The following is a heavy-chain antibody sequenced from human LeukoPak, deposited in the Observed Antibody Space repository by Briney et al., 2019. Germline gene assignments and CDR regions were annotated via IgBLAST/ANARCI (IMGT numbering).Heavy chain of an antibody. CDR3: ARNGVLWFGDARWFDP. Sequence: PSETLSLTCTVSGGSISSYYWSSIRQPPGKGLEWIGYIYTSGSTNYNPSLKSRVTISVDTSKNQFSLKLSSVTAADTAVYYCARNGVLWFGDARWFDPWGQGTLVTVSS. CDR2: IYTSGST. D-gene: IGHD3-10*01. J-gene: IGHJ5*02. CDR1: GGSISSYY. V-gene: IGHV4-4*09.